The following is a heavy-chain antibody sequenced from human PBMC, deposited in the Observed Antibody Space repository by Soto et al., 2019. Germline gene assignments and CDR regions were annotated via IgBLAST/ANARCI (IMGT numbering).Heavy chain of an antibody. V-gene: IGHV1-69*06. D-gene: IGHD6-19*01. Sequence: SVKVSCKASGGTFSSYAISWVRQAPGQGLEWMGGIIPIFGTANYAQKFQGRVTITADKSTSTAYMELSSLRSEDTAVYYCARGVVVAGILNYFDYWGQGTLVTVSS. J-gene: IGHJ4*02. CDR3: ARGVVVAGILNYFDY. CDR2: IIPIFGTA. CDR1: GGTFSSYA.